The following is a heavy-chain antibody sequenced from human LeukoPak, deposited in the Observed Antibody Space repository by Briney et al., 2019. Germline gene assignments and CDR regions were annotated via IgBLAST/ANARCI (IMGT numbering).Heavy chain of an antibody. CDR3: AREVRSAWASFDP. Sequence: SETLSLTCAVYGGSFSYYYWSWIRQPPGKGLEWIGEINHSGSTNYNPSLKSRVTISEDTSKNQFSLKLSSVTAADTAVYYCAREVRSAWASFDPWGQGTLVTVSS. J-gene: IGHJ5*02. V-gene: IGHV4-34*01. CDR1: GGSFSYYY. D-gene: IGHD1-26*01. CDR2: INHSGST.